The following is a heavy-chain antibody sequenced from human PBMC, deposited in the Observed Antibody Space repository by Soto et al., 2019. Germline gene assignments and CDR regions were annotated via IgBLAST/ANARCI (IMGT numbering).Heavy chain of an antibody. CDR1: GGSISSYY. V-gene: IGHV4-59*01. D-gene: IGHD2-15*01. CDR3: ARDRCSGGSCYGTWYFDL. J-gene: IGHJ2*01. Sequence: QVQLQESGPGLVKPSETLSLTCTVSGGSISSYYWSWIRQPPGKGLEWIGYIDYSGSTNYNPSLKSRVTISVDTSKNQFSLKLSSVTAADTAVYYCARDRCSGGSCYGTWYFDLWGRGTLVTVSS. CDR2: IDYSGST.